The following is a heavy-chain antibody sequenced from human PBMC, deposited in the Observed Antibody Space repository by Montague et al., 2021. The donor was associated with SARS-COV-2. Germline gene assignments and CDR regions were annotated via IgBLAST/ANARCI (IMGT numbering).Heavy chain of an antibody. V-gene: IGHV3-23*01. J-gene: IGHJ2*01. D-gene: IGHD6-19*01. Sequence: SLRLSCAASGFTFSSYSMNWVRQAPGKGLEWVSSIFGSAAGTYYADSVKGRFTISRDNSKNTLYLQMNSLRVEDTAKYYCAKQPGAGAVVYWYFDLWGRGTVVSVSS. CDR3: AKQPGAGAVVYWYFDL. CDR2: IFGSAAGT. CDR1: GFTFSSYS.